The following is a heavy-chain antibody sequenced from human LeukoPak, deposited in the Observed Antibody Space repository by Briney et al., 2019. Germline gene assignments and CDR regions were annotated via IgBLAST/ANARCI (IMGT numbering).Heavy chain of an antibody. Sequence: SETLSLTCTVSGGSISSSSYYWGWIRQPPGKGLEWIGSIYYSGSTYYNPSLKSRVTISVDTSKNQFSLKLSSVTAADTAVYYCAREGYYDSSGYYYSPFDYWGQGTLVTVSS. CDR3: AREGYYDSSGYYYSPFDY. J-gene: IGHJ4*02. CDR1: GGSISSSSYY. V-gene: IGHV4-39*02. D-gene: IGHD3-22*01. CDR2: IYYSGST.